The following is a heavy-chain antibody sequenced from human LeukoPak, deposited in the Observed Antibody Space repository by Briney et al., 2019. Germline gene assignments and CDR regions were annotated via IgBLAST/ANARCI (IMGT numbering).Heavy chain of an antibody. CDR2: IYYSGST. Sequence: SETLSLTCTVSGGSVSSYYWSWIRQPPGKGLEWIGYIYYSGSTNYNPSLKSRVTISVDTSKNQFSLKLSSVTAADTAVYYCAREGGKAYYYYYGMDVWGRGTTVTVSS. CDR1: GGSVSSYY. CDR3: AREGGKAYYYYYGMDV. J-gene: IGHJ6*02. V-gene: IGHV4-59*02. D-gene: IGHD4-23*01.